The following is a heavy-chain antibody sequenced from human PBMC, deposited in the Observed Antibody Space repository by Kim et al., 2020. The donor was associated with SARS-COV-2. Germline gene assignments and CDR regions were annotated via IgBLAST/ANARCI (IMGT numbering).Heavy chain of an antibody. V-gene: IGHV4-34*01. CDR1: GGSFSGYY. J-gene: IGHJ4*02. Sequence: SETLSLTCAVYGGSFSGYYWSWIRQPPGKGLEWIGEINHSGSTNYNPSLKSRVTISVDTSKNQFSLKLSSVTAADTAVYYCARGQPYYYDSSGYYYWGQGTLVTVSS. CDR2: INHSGST. D-gene: IGHD3-22*01. CDR3: ARGQPYYYDSSGYYY.